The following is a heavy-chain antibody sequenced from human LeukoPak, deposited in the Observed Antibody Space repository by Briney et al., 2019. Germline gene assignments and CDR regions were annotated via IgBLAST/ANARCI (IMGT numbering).Heavy chain of an antibody. CDR3: ARDLSPGYCSSTSCYGDAFDI. CDR1: GYTFTSYA. CDR2: INAGNGNT. V-gene: IGHV1-3*03. D-gene: IGHD2-2*01. J-gene: IGHJ3*02. Sequence: ASVKVSCKASGYTFTSYAMHWVRQAPGQRLEWMGWINAGNGNTKYSQEFQGRVTITRDTSASTAYMELSSLRSEDMAVYYCARDLSPGYCSSTSCYGDAFDIWGQGTTVTVSS.